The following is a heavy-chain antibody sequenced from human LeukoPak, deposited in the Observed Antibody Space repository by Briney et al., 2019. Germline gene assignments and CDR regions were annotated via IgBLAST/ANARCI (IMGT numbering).Heavy chain of an antibody. CDR2: INPNRGNT. D-gene: IGHD4-23*01. CDR3: ARASYGGNPGDAFDI. V-gene: IGHV1-8*01. Sequence: ASVKVSCKASGYTFTSYDINWVRHATGQGLEWKGWINPNRGNTGYAQKCQGRVTMTRNTSISTAYMELSSLRSEDTAVYYCARASYGGNPGDAFDIWGQGTMVTVSS. J-gene: IGHJ3*02. CDR1: GYTFTSYD.